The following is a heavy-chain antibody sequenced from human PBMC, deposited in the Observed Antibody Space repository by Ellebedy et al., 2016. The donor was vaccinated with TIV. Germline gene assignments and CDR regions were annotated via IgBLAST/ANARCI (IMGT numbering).Heavy chain of an antibody. CDR2: IIGSGSRA. J-gene: IGHJ6*02. D-gene: IGHD2-8*01. V-gene: IGHV3-23*01. CDR1: GLDFKNYA. CDR3: ASRTPQNGPYYYAMDV. Sequence: PGGSLRLSCEASGLDFKNYAMNWVRQAPGKGLEWVSSIIGSGSRAHYADSVTGRFTISRANSKNTVSLEMNSLGVEDAAVYYCASRTPQNGPYYYAMDVWGQGTTVTVAS.